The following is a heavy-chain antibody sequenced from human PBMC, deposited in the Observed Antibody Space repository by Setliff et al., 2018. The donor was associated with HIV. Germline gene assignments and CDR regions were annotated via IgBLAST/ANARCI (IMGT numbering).Heavy chain of an antibody. CDR3: AVYTTAWFAPY. Sequence: PSETLSLTCTVSGAPLSSYYLNWIRQPPGKGLEWIGYIFYSGTTNYNPSLKSRVTISVGASKSQFSLNLTSVTVADTAIYYCAVYTTAWFAPYWGQGTLVTVSS. CDR1: GAPLSSYY. V-gene: IGHV4-59*01. CDR2: IFYSGTT. J-gene: IGHJ4*02. D-gene: IGHD6-19*01.